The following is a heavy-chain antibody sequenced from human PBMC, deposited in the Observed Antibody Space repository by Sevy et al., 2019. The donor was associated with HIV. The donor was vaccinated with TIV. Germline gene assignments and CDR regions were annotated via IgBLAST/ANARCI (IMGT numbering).Heavy chain of an antibody. D-gene: IGHD1-26*01. J-gene: IGHJ6*02. CDR2: ISHDGINE. CDR3: ANAYSGSYSHSYLYALDV. Sequence: GGSLRLSCTASGFTFSKYGMHWVRQAPGKGLEWVALISHDGINEYYADSVKGRFTISRDNSKNTVYLEMNSLRNEDTAIYFWANAYSGSYSHSYLYALDVWGQGTTVTVSS. V-gene: IGHV3-30*18. CDR1: GFTFSKYG.